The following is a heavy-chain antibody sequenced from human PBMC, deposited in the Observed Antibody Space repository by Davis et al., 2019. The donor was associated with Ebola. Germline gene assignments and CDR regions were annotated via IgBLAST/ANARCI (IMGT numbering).Heavy chain of an antibody. CDR1: GGSFSGYF. J-gene: IGHJ3*02. V-gene: IGHV4-34*10. Sequence: SETLSLTCAVYGGSFSGYFWSWIRQSPGKGLEWIGDITHSGSTNYNPSLKSRISMSVDTSKNQFSLKLSSVTAADTAVYYCARGEWELLFDAFDIWGQGTMVTVSS. CDR2: ITHSGST. CDR3: ARGEWELLFDAFDI. D-gene: IGHD1-26*01.